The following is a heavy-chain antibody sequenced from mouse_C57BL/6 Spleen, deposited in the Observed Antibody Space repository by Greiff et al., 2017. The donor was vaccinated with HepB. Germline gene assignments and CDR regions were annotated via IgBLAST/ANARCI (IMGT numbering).Heavy chain of an antibody. CDR3: APFITTVVADWYFDV. CDR2: INPNNGGT. D-gene: IGHD1-1*01. CDR1: GYTFTDYY. V-gene: IGHV1-26*01. Sequence: EVQLQQSGPELVKPGASVKISCKASGYTFTDYYMNWVKQSHGKSLEWIGDINPNNGGTSYNQKFKGKATLTVDKSSSTAYMELRSLTSEDSAVYYCAPFITTVVADWYFDVWGTGTTVTVSS. J-gene: IGHJ1*03.